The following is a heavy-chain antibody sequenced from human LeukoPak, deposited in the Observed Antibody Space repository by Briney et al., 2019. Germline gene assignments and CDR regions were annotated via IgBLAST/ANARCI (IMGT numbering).Heavy chain of an antibody. CDR1: GGSVSSGSYY. CDR2: IYYSGST. Sequence: SETLSLTCTVSGGSVSSGSYYWNWIRQPPGKGLEWIGHIYYSGSTDYNPSLKSRVTISADTSKNQFSLKMTSVTAADTAVYYCARDFFYSSSWYGLDYWGQGTLVTVSS. CDR3: ARDFFYSSSWYGLDY. V-gene: IGHV4-61*01. J-gene: IGHJ4*02. D-gene: IGHD6-13*01.